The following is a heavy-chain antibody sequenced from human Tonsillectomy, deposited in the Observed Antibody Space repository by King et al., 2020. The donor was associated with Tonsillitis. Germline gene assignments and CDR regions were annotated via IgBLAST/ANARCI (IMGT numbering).Heavy chain of an antibody. CDR1: GFTFSSYW. J-gene: IGHJ4*02. Sequence: VQLVESGGGLVQPGGSLRLSCAASGFTFSSYWMSWVRQAPGKGLEWVANIKQDGSEKYYVDSVKGRFTISRDNAKNSLYLQMNSLRAEDTAVYYCARLKNYVMGDRFDYWGQGTLVTASS. V-gene: IGHV3-7*01. D-gene: IGHD3-16*01. CDR2: IKQDGSEK. CDR3: ARLKNYVMGDRFDY.